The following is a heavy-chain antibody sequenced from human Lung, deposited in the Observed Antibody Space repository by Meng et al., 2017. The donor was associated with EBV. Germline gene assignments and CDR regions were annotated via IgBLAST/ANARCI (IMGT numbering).Heavy chain of an antibody. CDR2: INAYNGDT. D-gene: IGHD1-26*01. V-gene: IGHV1-18*01. CDR3: ARVEVGITSGDY. J-gene: IGHJ4*02. Sequence: AHRVQSGGQVTKPGASVTVSCQASGYTFTTYGITWVRQAPGQGLEWMGWINAYNGDTNYAQTLQGRVTMTTDTSTSTAYMELRSLRSDDTAVYYCARVEVGITSGDYWGQGTLVTVSS. CDR1: GYTFTTYG.